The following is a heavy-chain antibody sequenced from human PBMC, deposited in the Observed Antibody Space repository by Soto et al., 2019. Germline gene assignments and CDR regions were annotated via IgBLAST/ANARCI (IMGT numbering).Heavy chain of an antibody. CDR3: ARDPYYEARGYDWFDT. Sequence: SETLSLTCTVSGGSASSGSYYWSWIRQPPGKGLEWIGYIYYSGSTNYNPSLKSRATISVDTSKNQFSLKLSSVTAADTAVYYCARDPYYEARGYDWFDTWGQGTLVTVSS. D-gene: IGHD3-22*01. CDR2: IYYSGST. CDR1: GGSASSGSYY. V-gene: IGHV4-61*01. J-gene: IGHJ5*02.